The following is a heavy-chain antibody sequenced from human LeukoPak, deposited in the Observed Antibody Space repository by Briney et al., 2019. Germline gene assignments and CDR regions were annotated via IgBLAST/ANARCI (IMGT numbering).Heavy chain of an antibody. CDR2: ISSSSSTI. Sequence: GGSLRLSCAASGFTFSSYSMNWFRQAPGKGLEWVSYISSSSSTIYYADSVKGRFTISGDNAKNSLYLQMNSLRAEDTAVYYCASEIGYCSSTSCYNGIVWGQGTLVTVSS. D-gene: IGHD2-2*02. V-gene: IGHV3-48*01. CDR3: ASEIGYCSSTSCYNGIV. J-gene: IGHJ4*02. CDR1: GFTFSSYS.